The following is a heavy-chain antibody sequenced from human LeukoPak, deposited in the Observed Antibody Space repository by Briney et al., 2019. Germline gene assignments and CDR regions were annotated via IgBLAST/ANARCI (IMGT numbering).Heavy chain of an antibody. CDR1: GGTFSSYA. J-gene: IGHJ4*02. CDR2: IIPIFGTA. V-gene: IGHV1-69*05. D-gene: IGHD3-10*01. CDR3: AGYGPPLDYYFDY. Sequence: ASVKVSSKASGGTFSSYAISWVRQAPGQGLEWMGGIIPIFGTANYAQKFQGRVTITTDESTSTAYMELSSLRSEDTAVYYCAGYGPPLDYYFDYWGQGTLVTVSS.